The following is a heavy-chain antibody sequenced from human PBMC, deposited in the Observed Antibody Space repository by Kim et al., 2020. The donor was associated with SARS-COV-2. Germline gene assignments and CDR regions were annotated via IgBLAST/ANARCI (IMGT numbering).Heavy chain of an antibody. CDR1: GYSFTSYW. J-gene: IGHJ4*02. Sequence: GESLKISCKGSGYSFTSYWISWVRQMPGKGLEWMGRIDPSDSYTNYSPSFQGHVTISADKSISTAYLQWSSLKASDTAMYYCARHVEGSGVRYSSSWGVFDYWGQGTLVTVSS. CDR2: IDPSDSYT. V-gene: IGHV5-10-1*01. D-gene: IGHD6-13*01. CDR3: ARHVEGSGVRYSSSWGVFDY.